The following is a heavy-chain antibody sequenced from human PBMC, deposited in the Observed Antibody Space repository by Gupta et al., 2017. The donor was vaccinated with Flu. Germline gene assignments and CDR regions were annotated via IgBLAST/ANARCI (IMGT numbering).Heavy chain of an antibody. CDR1: GYTFTSYD. V-gene: IGHV1-8*01. Sequence: QVQLVQSGAEVKKPGASVKVSCKASGYTFTSYDINWVRQATGQGLEWMGWMNPNSGNTGYAQKFQGRVTMTRNTSISTAYMELSSLRSEDTAVYYCARGPGYYDSSGKSYYYYGMDVWGQGTTVTVSS. CDR2: MNPNSGNT. D-gene: IGHD3-22*01. CDR3: ARGPGYYDSSGKSYYYYGMDV. J-gene: IGHJ6*02.